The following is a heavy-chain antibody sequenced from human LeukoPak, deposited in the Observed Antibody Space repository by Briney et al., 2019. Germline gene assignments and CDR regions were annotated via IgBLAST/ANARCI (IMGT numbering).Heavy chain of an antibody. V-gene: IGHV1-2*02. CDR3: ASPIAVAGISPFDY. Sequence: ASVKVSFKASGYTFTGYYMHWVRQAPGQGLEWMGWINPNSGGTNYAQKFQGRVTMTRDTSISTAYMELSRLRSDDTAVYYCASPIAVAGISPFDYWGQGTLVTVSS. CDR1: GYTFTGYY. D-gene: IGHD6-19*01. CDR2: INPNSGGT. J-gene: IGHJ4*02.